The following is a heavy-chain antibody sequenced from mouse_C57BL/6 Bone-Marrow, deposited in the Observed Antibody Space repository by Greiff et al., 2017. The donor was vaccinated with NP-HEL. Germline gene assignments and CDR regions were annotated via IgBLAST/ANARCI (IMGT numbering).Heavy chain of an antibody. J-gene: IGHJ1*03. CDR1: GYTFTSYW. V-gene: IGHV1-69*01. Sequence: QVQLQQPGAELVMPGASVKLSCKASGYTFTSYWMHWVKQRPGQGLEWIGEIDPSDSYTNYNQKFKGKSTLTVDKSSSTAYMQLSSLTSEDSAGYYCARRGRVDWYFDVWGTGTTVTVSS. CDR2: IDPSDSYT. CDR3: ARRGRVDWYFDV.